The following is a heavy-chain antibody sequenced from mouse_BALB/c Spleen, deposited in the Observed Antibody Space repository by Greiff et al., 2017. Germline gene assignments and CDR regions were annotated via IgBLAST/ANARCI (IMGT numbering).Heavy chain of an antibody. J-gene: IGHJ4*01. CDR3: ARLGYYGNYEDAMDY. Sequence: DVQLVESGGGLVKLGGSLKLSCAASGFTFSSYYMSWVRQTPEKRLELVAAINSNGGSTYYPDTVKGRFTISRDNAKNTLYLQMSSLKSEDTALYYCARLGYYGNYEDAMDYWGQGTSVTVSS. CDR2: INSNGGST. D-gene: IGHD2-1*01. V-gene: IGHV5-6-2*01. CDR1: GFTFSSYY.